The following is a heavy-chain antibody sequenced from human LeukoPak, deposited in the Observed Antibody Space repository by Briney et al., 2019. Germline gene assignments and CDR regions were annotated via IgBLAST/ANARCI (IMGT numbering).Heavy chain of an antibody. CDR3: AKGGSYPIDY. CDR2: ISPTGSTT. CDR1: GFSFSGHW. D-gene: IGHD1-26*01. Sequence: GGSLRLSCTASGFSFSGHWMHWARQLPGKGLVWVSRISPTGSTTSYADSVEGRFTISRDNAKNTLYLQMNSLRAEDTAVYYCAKGGSYPIDYWGQGALVTVSS. V-gene: IGHV3-74*01. J-gene: IGHJ4*02.